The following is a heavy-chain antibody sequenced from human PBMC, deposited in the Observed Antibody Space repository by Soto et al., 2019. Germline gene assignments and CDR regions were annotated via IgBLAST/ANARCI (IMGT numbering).Heavy chain of an antibody. D-gene: IGHD6-19*01. J-gene: IGHJ4*02. CDR2: IYHSGST. V-gene: IGHV4-4*02. CDR1: GGSVSSTNW. CDR3: ARDRAVSARGSFDY. Sequence: QVQLQESGPGLVEPSGTLSLTCAVSGGSVSSTNWWSWVRQPPGKGLEWIGEIYHSGSTYYNPCLKSRVTISVDKSKNQFSLRLSSVTAADTAVYFCARDRAVSARGSFDYWGQGTLVTVSS.